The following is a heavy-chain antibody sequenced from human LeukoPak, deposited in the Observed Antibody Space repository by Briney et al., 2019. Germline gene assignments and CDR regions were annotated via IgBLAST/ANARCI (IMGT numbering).Heavy chain of an antibody. CDR2: ISSSSYI. CDR1: RFTFSSYS. V-gene: IGHV3-21*01. CDR3: ARSQYSSSHFDY. D-gene: IGHD6-6*01. J-gene: IGHJ4*02. Sequence: GGSLRLSCAASRFTFSSYSMNWVRQAPGKGLEWVSSISSSSYIYYADSVKGRFTISRDNSKNTLYLQMNSLRAEDTAVYYCARSQYSSSHFDYWGQGTLVTVSS.